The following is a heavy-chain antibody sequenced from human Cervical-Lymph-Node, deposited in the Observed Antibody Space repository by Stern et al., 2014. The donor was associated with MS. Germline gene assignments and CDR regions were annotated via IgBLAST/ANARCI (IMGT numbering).Heavy chain of an antibody. J-gene: IGHJ4*02. CDR3: ARDNDENGGTFFGS. D-gene: IGHD2-8*01. Sequence: QVQLVQSGAEVKKPGSSLKVSCKATGGTLTKFALSWLRQAPGQVLEWMGGIIPLFGTVHYAPKFAGRLTITADQSTTTSYMHLSSLVSEDSAKYYCARDNDENGGTFFGSWGLGTLVIVSS. CDR2: IIPLFGTV. CDR1: GGTLTKFA. V-gene: IGHV1-69*01.